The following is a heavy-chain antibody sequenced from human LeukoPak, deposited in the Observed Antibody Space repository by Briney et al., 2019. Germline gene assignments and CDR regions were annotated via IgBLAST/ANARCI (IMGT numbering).Heavy chain of an antibody. CDR3: ARGGLPFDY. J-gene: IGHJ4*02. CDR1: GFTFSSYA. CDR2: ISYDGSNK. Sequence: HPGGSLRLSCAASGFTFSSYAMHWVRQAPGKGLEWVAVISYDGSNKYYADSVKGRFTISRDNSKNTLYLQMNSLRAEDTAVYYCARGGLPFDYWGQGTLVTVSS. V-gene: IGHV3-30-3*01. D-gene: IGHD3/OR15-3a*01.